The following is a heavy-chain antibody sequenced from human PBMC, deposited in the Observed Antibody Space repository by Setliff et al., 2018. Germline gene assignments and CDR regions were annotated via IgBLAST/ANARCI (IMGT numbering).Heavy chain of an antibody. Sequence: ASVKVSCKASGYIFTSYYIHWVRQAPGQGLEWMGLFNPSGGSTKYAEKFQGRVTLTRDTSTSTVYLDLSSLRSEDTALYYCARAPLESGYYYGQGHYFDNWGQGTLVTVSS. D-gene: IGHD5-18*01. CDR3: ARAPLESGYYYGQGHYFDN. V-gene: IGHV1-46*01. CDR2: FNPSGGST. J-gene: IGHJ4*02. CDR1: GYIFTSYY.